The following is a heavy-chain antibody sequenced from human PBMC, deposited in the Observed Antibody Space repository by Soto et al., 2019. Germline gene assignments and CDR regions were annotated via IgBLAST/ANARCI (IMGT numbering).Heavy chain of an antibody. CDR3: ARSGSLGTIFGVVIFGDYYYYYGMDV. J-gene: IGHJ6*02. CDR2: IIPIFGTA. D-gene: IGHD3-3*01. CDR1: GGTFSSYA. Sequence: SVKVSCKASGGTFSSYAISWVRQAPGQGLEWMGGIIPIFGTANYAQKFQGRVTITADKSTSTAYMELSSLRSEDTAVYYCARSGSLGTIFGVVIFGDYYYYYGMDVWGQGTTVTVSS. V-gene: IGHV1-69*06.